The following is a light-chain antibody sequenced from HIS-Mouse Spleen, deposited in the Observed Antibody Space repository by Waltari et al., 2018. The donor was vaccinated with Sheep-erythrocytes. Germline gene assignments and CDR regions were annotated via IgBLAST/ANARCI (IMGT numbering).Light chain of an antibody. CDR1: QSVSSN. Sequence: EIVMTQSPATLSVSPGERATLSCRASQSVSSNLAWYQQKPGQAPRLLIYGASTRATGIPARFSGSGSGTEFTLTISSMQSEDFAVYYCQQYNNWPETXGQGTKVEIK. CDR3: QQYNNWPET. J-gene: IGKJ1*01. V-gene: IGKV3-15*01. CDR2: GAS.